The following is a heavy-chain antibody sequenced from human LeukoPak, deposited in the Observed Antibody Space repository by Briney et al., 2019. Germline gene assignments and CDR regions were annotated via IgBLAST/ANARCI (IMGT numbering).Heavy chain of an antibody. Sequence: GGSLRLSCPASGFTFSSYWMSWVRQAPGKGLEWVANIKQDGSEKYYVDSVKGRFTISRDNAKNSLYLQMNSLRAEDTAVYYCARDPTGSPFDYWGQGTLVTVSS. J-gene: IGHJ4*02. CDR2: IKQDGSEK. CDR3: ARDPTGSPFDY. CDR1: GFTFSSYW. V-gene: IGHV3-7*01. D-gene: IGHD3-10*01.